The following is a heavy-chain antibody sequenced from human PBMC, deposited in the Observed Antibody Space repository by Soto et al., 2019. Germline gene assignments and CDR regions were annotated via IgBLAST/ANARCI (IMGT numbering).Heavy chain of an antibody. CDR3: AKDQGRIYNPFDY. CDR1: GFTFSRYG. J-gene: IGHJ4*02. CDR2: ISYDGSDK. Sequence: QVQLVESGGGVVQPGRSLRLSCAASGFTFSRYGMDWVRQTPGKGLEWMALISYDGSDKYYADSVKGRFTISRDNSKNTLYMQMNSLRPDDTGVYYCAKDQGRIYNPFDYWGQGTLVTVSS. D-gene: IGHD1-1*01. V-gene: IGHV3-30*18.